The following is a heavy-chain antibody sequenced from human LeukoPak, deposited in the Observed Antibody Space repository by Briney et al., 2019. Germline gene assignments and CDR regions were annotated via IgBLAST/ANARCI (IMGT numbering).Heavy chain of an antibody. CDR1: GYTFTNYG. Sequence: ASVKVSCKAPGYTFTNYGISWVRQAPGQGLEWMGWSSAHNGNTDYAQKVQGRVTMTADTSTSTAYMELRSLRSDDTAVYYCARGRYCSGGSCYSGAFDNWGQGTMVTVSS. V-gene: IGHV1-18*01. CDR3: ARGRYCSGGSCYSGAFDN. D-gene: IGHD2-15*01. J-gene: IGHJ3*02. CDR2: SSAHNGNT.